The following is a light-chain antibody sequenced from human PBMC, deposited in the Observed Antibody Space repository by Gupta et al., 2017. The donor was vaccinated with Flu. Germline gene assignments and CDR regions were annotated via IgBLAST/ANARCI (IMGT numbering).Light chain of an antibody. CDR3: SAWDDRLECLV. V-gene: IGLV1-44*01. Sequence: QSVLTQPPSASGTSGQRVIISCFGGASNIRLHLVNWYQQVPGMAPKLLIYDTDQRPSGVPALFSGSKSGTSASLANTGLQVEDEADYYCSAWDDRLECLVFGGGTKLTVL. CDR2: DTD. CDR1: ASNIRLHL. J-gene: IGLJ3*02.